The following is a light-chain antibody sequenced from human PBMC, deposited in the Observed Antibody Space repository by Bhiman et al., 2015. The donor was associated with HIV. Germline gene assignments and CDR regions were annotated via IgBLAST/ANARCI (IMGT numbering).Light chain of an antibody. Sequence: QSALTQPASVSGSPGQSITISCTGTSTDVGGNKYVSWYQQAPGKAPKLIIYDVGNRPSGVSNRFSGSKSGNTASLTISGLQAEDEADYYCSSYTSSNTPLHVLFGGGTKLTVL. V-gene: IGLV2-14*01. CDR2: DVG. CDR3: SSYTSSNTPLHVL. J-gene: IGLJ2*01. CDR1: STDVGGNKY.